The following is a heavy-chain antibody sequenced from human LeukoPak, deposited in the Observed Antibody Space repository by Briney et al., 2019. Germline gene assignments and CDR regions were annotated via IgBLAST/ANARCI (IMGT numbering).Heavy chain of an antibody. V-gene: IGHV3-30*04. CDR1: GFTFSNYA. D-gene: IGHD5-24*01. CDR3: GRDPSARVTIDF. CDR2: VSHDGRHR. Sequence: GGSLRLSCAASGFTFSNYAMHWVRQAPGKGLEWVAIVSHDGRHRYYAESVKGRFTISRDSSKNTVSLQMNSLRAGDSALYYCGRDPSARVTIDFWGQGTLVTVSS. J-gene: IGHJ4*02.